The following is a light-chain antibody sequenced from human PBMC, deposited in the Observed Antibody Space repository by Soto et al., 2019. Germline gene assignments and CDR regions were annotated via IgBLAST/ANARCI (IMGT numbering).Light chain of an antibody. Sequence: DIQLTQSPSSLSASVGDRVTITCRASQSIITYLNWFQQKPGKAPKLLIFAASSLQSGVPSRFSGSGSGTDFTLTITSLQPEDFATYSCQQSNTTPLTFGGGTKVEV. J-gene: IGKJ4*01. CDR2: AAS. V-gene: IGKV1-39*01. CDR3: QQSNTTPLT. CDR1: QSIITY.